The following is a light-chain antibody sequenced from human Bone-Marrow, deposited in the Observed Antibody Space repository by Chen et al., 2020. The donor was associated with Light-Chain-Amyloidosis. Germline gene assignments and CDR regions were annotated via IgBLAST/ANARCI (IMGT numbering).Light chain of an antibody. CDR3: QSADSSGTEEVI. J-gene: IGLJ2*01. CDR1: DLPTKY. CDR2: RDT. Sequence: SYELTQPPSVSVSPGQTARITCSGDDLPTKYAYWYQQKPGQAPVLVIHRDTERPSGISERVAGSSSGTTATLTISGVQAEDGADYDCQSADSSGTEEVIFGGGTKLTVL. V-gene: IGLV3-25*03.